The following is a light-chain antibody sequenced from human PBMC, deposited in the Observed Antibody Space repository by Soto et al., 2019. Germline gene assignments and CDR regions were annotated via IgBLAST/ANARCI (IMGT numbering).Light chain of an antibody. Sequence: QSALTQPASVSGSPGQSITISCTGTSSDVGSYNLVSWYQQHPGKAPKLMIYEGSKRPSGVSNRFSGSESGNTASLTISGVQAEDEAEYYCCSYAGSSVAFGGGTKLTVL. CDR3: CSYAGSSVA. CDR1: SSDVGSYNL. V-gene: IGLV2-23*01. J-gene: IGLJ2*01. CDR2: EGS.